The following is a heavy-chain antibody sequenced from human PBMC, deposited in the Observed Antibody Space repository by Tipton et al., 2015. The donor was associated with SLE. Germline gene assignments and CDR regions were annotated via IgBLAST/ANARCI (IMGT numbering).Heavy chain of an antibody. CDR2: IYHSGST. J-gene: IGHJ1*01. CDR3: ARGIVFRH. D-gene: IGHD3-16*02. Sequence: TLSLTCAVSGGSISSGGYSWSWIRQPPGKGLEWIGYIYHSGSTYYNPSLKSRVTISVDTSKNQFPLKVRSVTAADTAVYYCARGIVFRHWGQGTLVTVSS. V-gene: IGHV4-30-2*01. CDR1: GGSISSGGYS.